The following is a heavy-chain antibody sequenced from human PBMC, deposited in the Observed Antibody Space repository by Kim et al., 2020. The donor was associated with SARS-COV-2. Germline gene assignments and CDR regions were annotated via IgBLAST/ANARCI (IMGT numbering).Heavy chain of an antibody. V-gene: IGHV3-33*06. CDR2: IWYDGSNK. J-gene: IGHJ6*02. D-gene: IGHD2-2*01. CDR1: GFTFSSYG. CDR3: SKDSDIVVVPAAISGMDV. Sequence: GGSLRLSCAASGFTFSSYGMHWVRQAPGKGLEWVAAIWYDGSNKYYAASVKGPFTISRDNSKNTLYLHMNSLRAEDTAVYYCSKDSDIVVVPAAISGMDVWGQGTTVTVSS.